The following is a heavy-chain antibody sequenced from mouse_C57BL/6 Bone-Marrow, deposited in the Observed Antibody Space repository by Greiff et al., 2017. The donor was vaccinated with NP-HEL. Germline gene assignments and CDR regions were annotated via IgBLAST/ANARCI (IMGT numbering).Heavy chain of an antibody. D-gene: IGHD2-2*01. CDR1: GYTFTSYW. J-gene: IGHJ4*01. CDR3: ARWVYGYYYAMCY. Sequence: QVQLQQPGAELVMPGASVKLSCKASGYTFTSYWMHWVKQRPGQGLEWIGELDPSDSYTNYNQKFQGKSTLTVDKSSSTAYMQLSSLTSEDSAVYYCARWVYGYYYAMCYWGQGTSVTVSS. V-gene: IGHV1-69*01. CDR2: LDPSDSYT.